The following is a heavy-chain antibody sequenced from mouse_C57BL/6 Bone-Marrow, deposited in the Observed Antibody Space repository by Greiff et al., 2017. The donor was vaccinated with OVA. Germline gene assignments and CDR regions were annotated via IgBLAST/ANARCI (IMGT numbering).Heavy chain of an antibody. Sequence: QVQLQQPGAELVKPGASVKLSCKASGYTFTSYWMQWVKQRPGQGLEWIGEIDPSDSYTNYNQKFKGKATLTVDTSSSTAYMQLSSLTSEDSAVYYCARGLWLRPNYFDYWGQGTTLTVSS. D-gene: IGHD2-2*01. J-gene: IGHJ2*01. CDR2: IDPSDSYT. CDR1: GYTFTSYW. V-gene: IGHV1-50*01. CDR3: ARGLWLRPNYFDY.